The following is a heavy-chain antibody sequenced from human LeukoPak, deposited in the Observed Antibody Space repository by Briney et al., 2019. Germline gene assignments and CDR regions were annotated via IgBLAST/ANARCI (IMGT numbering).Heavy chain of an antibody. D-gene: IGHD4-11*01. CDR2: IYPGDSDT. CDR1: GYKFPNQW. V-gene: IGHV5-51*01. J-gene: IGHJ3*01. Sequence: AGESLKISCSASGYKFPNQWLAWVRQMPGKGLEWVRNIYPGDSDTRYNPSFQGHVTISADKSTSTAYLQWSRLQASDTAMYYCARRSVADTTGYGLDLWGQGTLVTVSS. CDR3: ARRSVADTTGYGLDL.